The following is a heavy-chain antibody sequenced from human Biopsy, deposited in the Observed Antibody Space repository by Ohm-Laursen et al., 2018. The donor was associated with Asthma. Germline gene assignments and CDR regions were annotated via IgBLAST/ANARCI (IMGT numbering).Heavy chain of an antibody. J-gene: IGHJ5*02. CDR1: GASIKTDDHY. CDR3: ARTTYGDDGFDP. CDR2: IHYSGST. V-gene: IGHV4-30-4*01. Sequence: TLSLTCTVSGASIKTDDHYWSWLRQPPGKGLEWFGFIHYSGSTSYNPSLKGGVTISVDTSKNQFSLKLSSVTAADTAVYYCARTTYGDDGFDPWGQETLVTVSS. D-gene: IGHD4-17*01.